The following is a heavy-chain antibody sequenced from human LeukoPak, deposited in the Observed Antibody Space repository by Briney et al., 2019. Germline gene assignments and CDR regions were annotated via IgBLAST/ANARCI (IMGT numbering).Heavy chain of an antibody. J-gene: IGHJ4*02. CDR1: GFTFDDYD. CDR3: ARDLSGIAGYTYGRGIDY. CDR2: IKKDGSEK. Sequence: GGSLRLSCAASGFTFDDYDMNWVRQAPGKGLEWVANIKKDGSEKYYVDAVKGRFTISRDNAKTSLYLQMNSLRAEDTAVYYCARDLSGIAGYTYGRGIDYWGQGTLVTVSS. D-gene: IGHD5-18*01. V-gene: IGHV3-7*01.